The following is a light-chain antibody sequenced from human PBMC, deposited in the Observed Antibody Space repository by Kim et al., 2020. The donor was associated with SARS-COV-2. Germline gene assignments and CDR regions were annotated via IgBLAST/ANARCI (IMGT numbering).Light chain of an antibody. Sequence: GSPGQTASITCSGDKLGDKYACWYQQKPGQSPVLVIYQDSKRPSGIPERFSGSNSGNTATLTISGTQAMDEADYYCQAWDSSTWVFGGGTQLTVL. V-gene: IGLV3-1*01. CDR3: QAWDSSTWV. CDR1: KLGDKY. J-gene: IGLJ3*02. CDR2: QDS.